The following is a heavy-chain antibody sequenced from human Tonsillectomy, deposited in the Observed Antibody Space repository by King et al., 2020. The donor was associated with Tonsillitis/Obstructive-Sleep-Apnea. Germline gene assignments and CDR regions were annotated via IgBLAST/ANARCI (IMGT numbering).Heavy chain of an antibody. J-gene: IGHJ4*02. Sequence: TLKESGPTLVKPPQTLTLTCSFSEFSLSTSGVGVGWIRQPPGKALEWLALLYWDDDKYYSPSLKSRLSITKDTSKNQVVLTMINMDPVDTATYYCAHTEWQPPGYFDYWGQGTLVTVSS. CDR3: AHTEWQPPGYFDY. CDR2: LYWDDDK. CDR1: EFSLSTSGVG. D-gene: IGHD3-3*01. V-gene: IGHV2-5*02.